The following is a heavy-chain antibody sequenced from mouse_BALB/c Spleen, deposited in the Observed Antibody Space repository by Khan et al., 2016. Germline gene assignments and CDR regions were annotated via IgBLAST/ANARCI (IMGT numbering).Heavy chain of an antibody. CDR2: IRSKSNNYAT. CDR3: VRDFYYCGRWGCFDV. D-gene: IGHD1-1*01. J-gene: IGHJ1*01. V-gene: IGHV10S3*01. Sequence: EVQLVETGGGLVQPKGSLKLSCAASGFTFNTYAMNWVRQAPGKGLEWVARIRSKSNNYATYYADSVKARFTISRDASPSILYLQMNNLKTEDTAMYYCVRDFYYCGRWGCFDVWGAGTTVTVSS. CDR1: GFTFNTYA.